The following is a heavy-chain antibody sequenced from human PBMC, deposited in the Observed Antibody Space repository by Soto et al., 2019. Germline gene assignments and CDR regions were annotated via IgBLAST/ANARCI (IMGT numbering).Heavy chain of an antibody. D-gene: IGHD2-15*01. V-gene: IGHV1-18*01. CDR3: ARCGGGSCYNPLDY. Sequence: QVQVVQSGAEVKKPGASVKVSCKTSGYTFTSFGISWVRQAPGQGLEWMGWISPSNGNTNYAQKLHDRVTMITDTSTSTTYMELRSLRSDDTAVYYCARCGGGSCYNPLDYWGQGTLVTVSS. J-gene: IGHJ4*02. CDR1: GYTFTSFG. CDR2: ISPSNGNT.